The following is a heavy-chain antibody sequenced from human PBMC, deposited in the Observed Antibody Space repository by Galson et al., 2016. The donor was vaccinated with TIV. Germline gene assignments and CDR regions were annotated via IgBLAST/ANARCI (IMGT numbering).Heavy chain of an antibody. V-gene: IGHV1-18*01. CDR3: AMTGYDPNYYDH. CDR2: ISTYNGNT. D-gene: IGHD5-12*01. J-gene: IGHJ4*02. CDR1: GYTFTSYG. Sequence: SVKVSCKASGYTFTSYGFGWVRQAPGQGLEWMGWISTYNGNTNYAQKFQGRVTLTTETSTSTASMELRGLTSDDTAIYYCAMTGYDPNYYDHWGQGTLVSVSS.